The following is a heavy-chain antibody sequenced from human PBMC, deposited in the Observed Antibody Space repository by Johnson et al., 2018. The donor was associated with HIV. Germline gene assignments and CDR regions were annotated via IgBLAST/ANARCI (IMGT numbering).Heavy chain of an antibody. CDR3: AKNNEENNCNARFDDAFDI. CDR2: ISYDGSNN. V-gene: IGHV3-30-3*02. D-gene: IGHD1-20*01. Sequence: QMQLVESGGGVVQPGRSLRLSCAASGFTFSSYAMHWVRQAPGKGLEWVAVISYDGSNNYYAASVKGCFTISRDKSKNTLYLQMNSLRSEDADVYDCAKNNEENNCNARFDDAFDIWGQGTMVTVSS. CDR1: GFTFSSYA. J-gene: IGHJ3*02.